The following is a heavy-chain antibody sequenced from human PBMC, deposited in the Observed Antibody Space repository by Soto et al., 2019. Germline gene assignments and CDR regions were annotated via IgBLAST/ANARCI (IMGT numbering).Heavy chain of an antibody. V-gene: IGHV3-7*03. J-gene: IGHJ4*02. CDR1: GFTFSAYA. CDR3: ARVRKTATGDY. CDR2: IKQDGTEK. Sequence: VQLVESGGGVVQPGRSLRLSCAASGFTFSAYALHWVRQAPGKGLEWLANIKQDGTEKYYVDSVRGRFTISRDNAKNSLYLQMNSLRAEDTAVYYCARVRKTATGDYWGQGTQVTVSS. D-gene: IGHD5-18*01.